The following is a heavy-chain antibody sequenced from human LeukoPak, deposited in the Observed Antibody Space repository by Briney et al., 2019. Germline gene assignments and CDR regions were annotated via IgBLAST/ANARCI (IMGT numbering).Heavy chain of an antibody. V-gene: IGHV3-30*02. Sequence: GGSLRLSCAASGFTFSSYGMHWVPQAPGKGLEWVAFIRYDGSNKYYADSVKGRFTISRDNSKNTLYLQMNSLRAEDTAVYYCARGADGSGNLMGYWGQGTLVTVSS. CDR2: IRYDGSNK. CDR3: ARGADGSGNLMGY. D-gene: IGHD3-10*01. CDR1: GFTFSSYG. J-gene: IGHJ4*02.